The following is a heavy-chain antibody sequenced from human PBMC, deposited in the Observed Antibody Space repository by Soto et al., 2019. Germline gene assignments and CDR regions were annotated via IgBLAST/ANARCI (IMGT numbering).Heavy chain of an antibody. V-gene: IGHV4-34*01. D-gene: IGHD6-19*01. Sequence: QVQLQQWGAGLLKPSETLSLTCAVYGGSFSGYYWSWIRQPPGKGLEWIGEINHSGSTNYNPSRKSRVTISVDTSKSQFSLKLSSVTAADTAVYYCARVEQWLSHWGQGTLVTVSS. CDR2: INHSGST. CDR3: ARVEQWLSH. CDR1: GGSFSGYY. J-gene: IGHJ4*02.